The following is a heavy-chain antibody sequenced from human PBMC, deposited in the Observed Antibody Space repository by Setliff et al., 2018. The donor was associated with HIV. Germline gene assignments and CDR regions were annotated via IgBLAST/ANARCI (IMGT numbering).Heavy chain of an antibody. D-gene: IGHD1-7*01. CDR1: GFTFSNYA. Sequence: GGSLRLSCTASGFTFSNYAMAWVRQAPGKGLEWVSSISGSGGKTYYVDSVKGRLTISRDNSWDTVDLQMNTLRAEDTAVYYCARGRNRNYVVYGMDVWGQGTTVTVSS. CDR3: ARGRNRNYVVYGMDV. J-gene: IGHJ6*02. V-gene: IGHV3-23*01. CDR2: ISGSGGKT.